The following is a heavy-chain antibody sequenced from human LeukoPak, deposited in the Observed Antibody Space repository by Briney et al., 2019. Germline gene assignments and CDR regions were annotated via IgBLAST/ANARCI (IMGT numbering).Heavy chain of an antibody. D-gene: IGHD6-19*01. CDR1: GFTFSSYW. Sequence: GGSLRLSCAASGFTFSSYWMHWVRQAPGKGLEWVSVIYSGGSTYYADSVKGRFTISRDNSKNTLYLQMNSLRAEDTAVYYCARVGSGLDYWGQGTLVTVSS. J-gene: IGHJ4*02. CDR3: ARVGSGLDY. CDR2: IYSGGST. V-gene: IGHV3-66*01.